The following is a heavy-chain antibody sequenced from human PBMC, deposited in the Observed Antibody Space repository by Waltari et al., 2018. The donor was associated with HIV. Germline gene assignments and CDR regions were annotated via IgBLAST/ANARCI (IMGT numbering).Heavy chain of an antibody. CDR1: GFTFSSYA. D-gene: IGHD2-15*01. V-gene: IGHV3-23*01. CDR3: ATHGAATRLYFDY. Sequence: EVQLLESGGGLVQPGGSLRLSCAASGFTFSSYAMSWLREAPGKGLEWVSAISGSGGSTYYADSVKGRFTISRDNAKNTLYLQMNSLRAEDTAVYYCATHGAATRLYFDYWGQGTLVTVSS. J-gene: IGHJ4*02. CDR2: ISGSGGST.